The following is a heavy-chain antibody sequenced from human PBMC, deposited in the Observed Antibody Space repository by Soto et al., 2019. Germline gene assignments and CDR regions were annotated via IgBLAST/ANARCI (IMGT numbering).Heavy chain of an antibody. CDR3: TKIGAYGSGSRLDY. V-gene: IGHV3-23*01. Sequence: EVQLLESGGGLVQPGGSLRLSCAASGFTFSSYAMSWVRQAPGKGLEWVPAISGSGGSTYYADSVKGRFTISRNNSKNTLYLQMNRLRAEDTAVYYCTKIGAYGSGSRLDYWGAETLVSVSS. J-gene: IGHJ4*02. CDR2: ISGSGGST. CDR1: GFTFSSYA. D-gene: IGHD3-10*01.